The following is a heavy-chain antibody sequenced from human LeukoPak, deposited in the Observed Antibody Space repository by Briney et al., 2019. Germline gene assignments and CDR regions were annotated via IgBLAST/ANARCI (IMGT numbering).Heavy chain of an antibody. CDR2: ISWNSGSI. Sequence: GGSLRLSCAASGFTFDDYAMHWVRQAPGKGLGWVSGISWNSGSIGYADSVKGRFTISRDNAKNSLYLQMNSLRAEDMALYYCAKDRSGWHQYYFDYWGQGTLVTVSS. CDR1: GFTFDDYA. D-gene: IGHD6-19*01. V-gene: IGHV3-9*03. CDR3: AKDRSGWHQYYFDY. J-gene: IGHJ4*02.